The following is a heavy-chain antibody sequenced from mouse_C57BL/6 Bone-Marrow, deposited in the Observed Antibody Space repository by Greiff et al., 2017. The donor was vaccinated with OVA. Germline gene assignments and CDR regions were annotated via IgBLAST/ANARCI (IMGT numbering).Heavy chain of an antibody. Sequence: VKLQESGAELARPGASVKLSCKASGYTFTSYGISWVKQRTGQGLEWIGEIYPRSGNTYYNEKFKGKATLTADKSSSTAYMELRSLTSEDSAVYFCASKVNCDWYFDVWGTGTTVTVSS. D-gene: IGHD4-1*01. V-gene: IGHV1-81*01. CDR3: ASKVNCDWYFDV. J-gene: IGHJ1*03. CDR1: GYTFTSYG. CDR2: IYPRSGNT.